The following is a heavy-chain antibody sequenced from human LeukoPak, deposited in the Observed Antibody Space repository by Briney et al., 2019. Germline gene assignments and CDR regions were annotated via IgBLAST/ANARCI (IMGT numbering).Heavy chain of an antibody. V-gene: IGHV4-59*08. CDR1: GGSISSYY. J-gene: IGHJ4*02. CDR2: IYYSGST. Sequence: SETLSLTCTVSGGSISSYYWSWIRQPPGKGLEWIGYIYYSGSTNYNPSLKSRVTISVDTSKNQFSLKLSSVTAADTVVYYCARQPIAVAGQYYFDYWGQGTLVTVSS. CDR3: ARQPIAVAGQYYFDY. D-gene: IGHD6-19*01.